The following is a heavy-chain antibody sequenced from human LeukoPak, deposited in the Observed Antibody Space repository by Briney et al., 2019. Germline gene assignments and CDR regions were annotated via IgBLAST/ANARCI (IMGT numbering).Heavy chain of an antibody. V-gene: IGHV3-13*01. CDR2: IGTIGDT. CDR3: ARSRHEYSSSPDDI. Sequence: GGSLRLSCAASGFTFSMYGMHWVRQATGKGLEWVSAIGTIGDTYYADSVKGRFTISRDDAKNSLYLQMNDLRAGDTAVYYCARSRHEYSSSPDDIWGQGTMVTVSS. D-gene: IGHD6-6*01. J-gene: IGHJ3*02. CDR1: GFTFSMYG.